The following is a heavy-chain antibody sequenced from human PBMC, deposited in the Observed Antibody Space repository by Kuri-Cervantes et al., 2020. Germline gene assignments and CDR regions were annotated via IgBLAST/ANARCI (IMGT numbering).Heavy chain of an antibody. CDR2: ITGLSNYI. CDR3: ARVRYSYGYGFGFGFDY. D-gene: IGHD5-18*01. Sequence: LSLTCAASGFTFPDSTMNWVRRAPGKGLEWVSSITGLSNYIYYADSVQGRFTISRDNAKNSLYLQMNSLRAEDTAVYYCARVRYSYGYGFGFGFDYWGQGTLVTVSS. V-gene: IGHV3-21*01. CDR1: GFTFPDST. J-gene: IGHJ4*02.